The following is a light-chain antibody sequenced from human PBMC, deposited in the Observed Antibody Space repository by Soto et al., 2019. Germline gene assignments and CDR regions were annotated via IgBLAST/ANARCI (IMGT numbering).Light chain of an antibody. CDR2: RSD. Sequence: QSVLTQPPSASGTPGQRVTISCSGSSSNIGSNYVSWYQQFPGTAPKLLIYRSDQRPSGVPDRFSGSKSGTSASLAISGLRSEDEADYYCAAWDDSLSAVVFGGGTKLTVL. CDR1: SSNIGSNY. CDR3: AAWDDSLSAVV. J-gene: IGLJ2*01. V-gene: IGLV1-47*01.